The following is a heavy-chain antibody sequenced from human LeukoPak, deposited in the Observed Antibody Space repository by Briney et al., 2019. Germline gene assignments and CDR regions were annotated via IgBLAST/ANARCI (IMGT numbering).Heavy chain of an antibody. D-gene: IGHD3-22*01. CDR1: GFTFSSYA. V-gene: IGHV3-30-3*01. J-gene: IGHJ4*02. Sequence: GGSLRLSCAASGFTFSSYAMHWVRQAPGKGLEWVAVISYDGSNKYYADSVKGRFTISRDNSKNTLYLQMNSLRAEDTAVYYCARGGTMIVVDPFDYWGQGTLVTVSS. CDR3: ARGGTMIVVDPFDY. CDR2: ISYDGSNK.